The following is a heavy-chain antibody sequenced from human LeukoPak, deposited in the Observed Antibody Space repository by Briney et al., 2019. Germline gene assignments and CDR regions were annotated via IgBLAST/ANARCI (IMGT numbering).Heavy chain of an antibody. J-gene: IGHJ4*02. V-gene: IGHV4-34*01. CDR1: GESFSGYY. Sequence: PSETLSLTCAVYGESFSGYYWTWIRQPPGQGLEWIGEVDRGGTTNYNPSLKSRVIISVDTSENQFSLKLRSLTAADTAVYYCARAPVGGTLDYWGQGILVTVSS. CDR2: VDRGGTT. D-gene: IGHD1-26*01. CDR3: ARAPVGGTLDY.